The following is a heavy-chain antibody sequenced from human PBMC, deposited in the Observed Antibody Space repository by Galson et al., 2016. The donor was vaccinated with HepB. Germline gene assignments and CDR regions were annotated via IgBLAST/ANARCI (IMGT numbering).Heavy chain of an antibody. Sequence: SLRLSCAASGFPVGTNYMSWVRQAPGKGLEWVSVIYGGGSTTYADSVKGRFTISGHNSKNTLYLQMNSLRTEDTAVYYCARPLPNVGYGMDVWGQGTTVTVSS. CDR3: ARPLPNVGYGMDV. V-gene: IGHV3-53*04. D-gene: IGHD2-15*01. CDR1: GFPVGTNY. CDR2: IYGGGST. J-gene: IGHJ6*02.